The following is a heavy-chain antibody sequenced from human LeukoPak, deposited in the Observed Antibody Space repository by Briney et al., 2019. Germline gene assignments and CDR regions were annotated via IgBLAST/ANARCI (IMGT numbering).Heavy chain of an antibody. J-gene: IGHJ4*02. CDR1: GGSISSYY. D-gene: IGHD3-22*01. CDR3: AREHYYDSSGMGFDY. CDR2: INYSGST. V-gene: IGHV4-59*01. Sequence: PSETLSLTCTVSGGSISSYYWSWIRQPPGKGLEWIGYINYSGSTNYNPSLKSRVAISVDTSKNQFSLKLSSVTAADTAVYYCAREHYYDSSGMGFDYWGQGTLVTVSS.